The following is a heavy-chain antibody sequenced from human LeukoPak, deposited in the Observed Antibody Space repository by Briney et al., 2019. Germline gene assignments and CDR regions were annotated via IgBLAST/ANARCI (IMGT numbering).Heavy chain of an antibody. D-gene: IGHD1-1*01. CDR3: ASTTNYYGMDV. CDR1: GFTVSSNY. CDR2: IYSGGST. J-gene: IGHJ6*02. V-gene: IGHV3-66*01. Sequence: GGSLRLSCAASGFTVSSNYMSWVRQAPGKGLEWVSVIYSGGSTYYADSVKGRFTISRDNSKNTLYLQMNSLRAEDTAVYYCASTTNYYGMDVWGQGTTVTVSS.